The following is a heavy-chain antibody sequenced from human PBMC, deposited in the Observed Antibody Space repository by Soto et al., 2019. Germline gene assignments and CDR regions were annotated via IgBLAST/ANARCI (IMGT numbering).Heavy chain of an antibody. J-gene: IGHJ4*02. CDR1: GYTFTSYG. Sequence: ASVKVSCKASGYTFTSYGISWVRQAPGQGLEWMGWISAYNGNTNYAQKLQGRVTMTTDTSTSTAYMELRSLRSDDTAVYYCARDLGIAAAGRPLALLGYWGQGTLVTVSS. V-gene: IGHV1-18*04. D-gene: IGHD6-13*01. CDR3: ARDLGIAAAGRPLALLGY. CDR2: ISAYNGNT.